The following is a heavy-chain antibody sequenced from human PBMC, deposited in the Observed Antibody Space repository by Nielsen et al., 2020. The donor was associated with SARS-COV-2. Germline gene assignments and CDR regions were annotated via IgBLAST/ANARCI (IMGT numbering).Heavy chain of an antibody. CDR3: ATAWAVAGRWSTFDY. CDR2: IIPIFGTA. D-gene: IGHD6-19*01. Sequence: SVKVSCKTSGFAFTSYGISWVRQAPGQGLEWMGGIIPIFGTANYAQKFQGRVTMTEDTSTDTAYMELSSLRSEDTAVYYCATAWAVAGRWSTFDYWGQGTLVTVSS. V-gene: IGHV1-69*06. J-gene: IGHJ4*02. CDR1: GFAFTSYG.